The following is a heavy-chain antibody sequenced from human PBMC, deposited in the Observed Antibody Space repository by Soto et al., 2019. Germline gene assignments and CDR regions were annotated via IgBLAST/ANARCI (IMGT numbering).Heavy chain of an antibody. D-gene: IGHD2-8*01. CDR2: IYYSGST. Sequence: SETLSLTCTVSGGSISSSSYYWGWIRQPPGKGLEWIGSIYYSGSTYYNPSLKSRVTISVDTSKNQFSLKLSSVTAADTAVYYCARHGEVVLMVYAPFDYWGQGTLVTVS. CDR3: ARHGEVVLMVYAPFDY. J-gene: IGHJ4*02. CDR1: GGSISSSSYY. V-gene: IGHV4-39*01.